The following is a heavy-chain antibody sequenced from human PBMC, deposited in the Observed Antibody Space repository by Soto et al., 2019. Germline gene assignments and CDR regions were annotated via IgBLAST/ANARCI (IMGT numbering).Heavy chain of an antibody. J-gene: IGHJ6*02. CDR2: IYHSGST. CDR3: ESDHRWSDQYYGMDV. CDR1: GGSISSLNW. V-gene: IGHV4-4*02. D-gene: IGHD2-15*01. Sequence: PSETLSLTCAVYGGSISSLNWSSSVRQPTGQGLEWIGEIYHSGSTNYNPSLKSRVTISVDKSKNQFSLKLSSVTAADTAVYYCESDHRWSDQYYGMDVWGQGTTVTVS.